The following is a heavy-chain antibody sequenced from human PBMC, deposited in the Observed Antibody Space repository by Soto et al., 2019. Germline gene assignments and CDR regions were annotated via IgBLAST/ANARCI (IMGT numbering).Heavy chain of an antibody. CDR1: GFTVSSYC. J-gene: IGHJ6*02. V-gene: IGHV3-7*03. D-gene: IGHD3-10*01. CDR3: AREGSTMGLDV. Sequence: GFLRLSCAASGFTVSSYCMSWVGQAPGKGLEWVANIKQDGSEKYYVDSVKGRFTISRDNAKNSLYLQMNSLRAEDTAVYYCAREGSTMGLDVWAQGTTVTVSS. CDR2: IKQDGSEK.